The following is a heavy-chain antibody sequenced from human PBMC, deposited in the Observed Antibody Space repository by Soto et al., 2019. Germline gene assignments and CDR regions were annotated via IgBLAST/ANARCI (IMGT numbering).Heavy chain of an antibody. J-gene: IGHJ6*02. V-gene: IGHV1-8*01. Sequence: ASVKVSCKASGYTFTSYDINWVRQATGQGLEWMGWMNPNSGNTGYAQKFQGRVTMTRNTSISTAYMELSSLRSEDTAVYYCARYPYISSWYVYYYYYGMYVWGQGTTVTVSS. CDR2: MNPNSGNT. D-gene: IGHD6-13*01. CDR3: ARYPYISSWYVYYYYYGMYV. CDR1: GYTFTSYD.